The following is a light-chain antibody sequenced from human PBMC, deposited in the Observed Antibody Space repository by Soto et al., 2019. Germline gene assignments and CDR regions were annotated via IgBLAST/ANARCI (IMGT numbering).Light chain of an antibody. V-gene: IGKV4-1*01. J-gene: IGKJ4*01. Sequence: DIVMTQSPDSLAVSLGERATINCKSSQSVLYSSNNKNYLAWYQQKPGQPPKLLIHWASTRKSGVPDRFSGSGSGTDFNLTISSLQAEDVAVYYCQQYYSTPLTFGGGNKVEIK. CDR3: QQYYSTPLT. CDR2: WAS. CDR1: QSVLYSSNNKNY.